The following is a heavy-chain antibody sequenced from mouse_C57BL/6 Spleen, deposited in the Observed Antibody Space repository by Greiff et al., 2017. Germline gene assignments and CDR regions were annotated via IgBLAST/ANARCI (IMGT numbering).Heavy chain of an antibody. Sequence: QVQLQQSGAELVKPGASVKLSCKASGYTFTSYWMQWVKQRPGQGLEWIGEIDPSDSYTNYNQKFKGKATLTVDTSSSTAYMQLSSLTSEDSAVYYCARWGLLSGRYFDVWGTGTTVTVSS. CDR3: ARWGLLSGRYFDV. CDR2: IDPSDSYT. J-gene: IGHJ1*03. D-gene: IGHD3-1*01. V-gene: IGHV1-50*01. CDR1: GYTFTSYW.